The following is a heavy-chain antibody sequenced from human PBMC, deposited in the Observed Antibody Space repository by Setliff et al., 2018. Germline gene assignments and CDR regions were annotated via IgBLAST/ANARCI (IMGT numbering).Heavy chain of an antibody. CDR3: ARLRGAFDY. D-gene: IGHD3-16*01. J-gene: IGHJ4*02. CDR1: GGSISSYY. Sequence: SETLSLTCTVSGGSISSYYWSWIRQPPGKRLEWIGYIYYSGSTNYNPSLESRATISVDTSKNQFSLRLNSATAADTAVYYCARLRGAFDYWGQGILVTVSS. CDR2: IYYSGST. V-gene: IGHV4-59*01.